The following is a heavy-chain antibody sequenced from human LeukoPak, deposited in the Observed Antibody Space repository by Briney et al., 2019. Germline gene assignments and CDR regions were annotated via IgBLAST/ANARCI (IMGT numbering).Heavy chain of an antibody. CDR1: GGSISTYY. CDR2: IFHTGTT. V-gene: IGHV4-59*08. CDR3: ARTYCGTNACPFDH. Sequence: PSETLSLTRTVSGGSISTYYWSWIRQPPGKGLECLGFIFHTGTTNYNPSLKSRVTISVDTSKNQFSLKLSSVTAADTAIYYCARTYCGTNACPFDHWGQGNLVTVSS. J-gene: IGHJ4*02. D-gene: IGHD2-21*01.